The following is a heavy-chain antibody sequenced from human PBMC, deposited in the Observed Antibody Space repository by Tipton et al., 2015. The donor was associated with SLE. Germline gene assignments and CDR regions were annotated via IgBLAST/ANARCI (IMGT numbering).Heavy chain of an antibody. CDR2: IYYSGTT. Sequence: LRLSCTVSGDSISSSHYYWGWIRQPPGKGLEWIGTIYYSGTTNYNPSLKSRVTISVEKSKNQISLKLSSVTAADTAVYYCARLLGRADPFDMWGQGTLVTVSS. CDR1: GDSISSSHYY. D-gene: IGHD3-10*01. CDR3: ARLLGRADPFDM. V-gene: IGHV4-39*01. J-gene: IGHJ3*02.